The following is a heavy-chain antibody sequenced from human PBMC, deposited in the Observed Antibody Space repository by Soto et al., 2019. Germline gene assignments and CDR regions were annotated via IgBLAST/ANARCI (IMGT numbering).Heavy chain of an antibody. CDR2: IKSKTDGGTT. J-gene: IGHJ4*02. D-gene: IGHD3-22*01. Sequence: EVQLVESGGGLVKPGGSLRLSCAASGFTFSNAWMNWVRQAPGKGLEWVGRIKSKTDGGTTDYAAPVKGRFTISRDDSKNTLYLQMNSLKTEDTAVYYCTTSGGGYYDSSGYYPVDYWGQGTLVTVSS. V-gene: IGHV3-15*07. CDR3: TTSGGGYYDSSGYYPVDY. CDR1: GFTFSNAW.